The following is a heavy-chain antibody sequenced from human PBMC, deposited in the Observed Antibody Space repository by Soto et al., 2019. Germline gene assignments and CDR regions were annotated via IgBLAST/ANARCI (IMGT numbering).Heavy chain of an antibody. CDR3: TREEKGSGYYRD. D-gene: IGHD3-3*01. J-gene: IGHJ4*02. V-gene: IGHV3-73*01. CDR2: IRSKANSYAT. CDR1: GFTFSGSA. Sequence: GGSLRLSCAASGFTFSGSAMHWVRQASGKGLEWVGRIRSKANSYATGYAASVKGRFTISRDESKNTAYLQMNSLKTEDTAVYYCTREEKGSGYYRDWGQGTLVTVSS.